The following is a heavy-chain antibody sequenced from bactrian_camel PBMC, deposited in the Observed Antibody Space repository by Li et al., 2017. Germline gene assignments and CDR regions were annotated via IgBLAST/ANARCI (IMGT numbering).Heavy chain of an antibody. V-gene: IGHV3S53*01. J-gene: IGHJ4*01. CDR1: LNAYKMAC. CDR2: IDSDGRT. Sequence: HVQLVESGGGSVQSGGSLRPSCVASLNAYKMACIGWWRDFPNKEREGVAIIDSDGRTTYRDSVKGRFTISRDDAKNTVYLQMDTVKPEDTAMYYCAAAPYLRLSHVQDLGIEAYNYWSQGTQVTVS. CDR3: AAAPYLRLSHVQDLGIEAYNY. D-gene: IGHD1*01.